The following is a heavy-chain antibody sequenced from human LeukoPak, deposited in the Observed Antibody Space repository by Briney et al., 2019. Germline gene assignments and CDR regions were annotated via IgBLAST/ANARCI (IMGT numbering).Heavy chain of an antibody. V-gene: IGHV4-34*01. J-gene: IGHJ5*02. CDR3: ARGDPDSRLRYFDWLFP. CDR2: INHSGST. D-gene: IGHD3-9*01. CDR1: GGSFSGYY. Sequence: SETLSLTCAVYGGSFSGYYWSWIRQPPGKGLEWIGEINHSGSTNYNPSLKSRVTISVDTSKNQFSLKLSSVTAADTAVYYCARGDPDSRLRYFDWLFPWGQGTLVAVFS.